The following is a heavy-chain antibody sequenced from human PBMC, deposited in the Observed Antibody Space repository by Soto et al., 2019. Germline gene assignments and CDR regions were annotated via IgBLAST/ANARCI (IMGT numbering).Heavy chain of an antibody. CDR2: VTSRGDTT. J-gene: IGHJ4*02. Sequence: EVQLLQSGGGLVQPGGSLRLSCAASGFIFSNYAMNWVRQAPGKGLEWVSIVTSRGDTTYYADSVKGRFTISRDNSKNKLYLQVNSLTAEDTAVDYCAKDRLGGGLDYWGQGTLVSVSS. CDR3: AKDRLGGGLDY. V-gene: IGHV3-23*01. CDR1: GFIFSNYA. D-gene: IGHD3-16*01.